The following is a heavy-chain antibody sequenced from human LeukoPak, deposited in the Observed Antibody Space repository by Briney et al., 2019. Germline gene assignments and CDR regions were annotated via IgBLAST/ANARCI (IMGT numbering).Heavy chain of an antibody. V-gene: IGHV3-64*01. Sequence: GGSLRLSCAASGFTFSSYAMHWVRQAPGKGLEYVSAISSNGGSTYYANSVKGRFTISRDNSKNTLYLQMGSLRAEDMAVYYCARASGTHYFDYWGQGTLVTVSS. D-gene: IGHD1-26*01. J-gene: IGHJ4*02. CDR3: ARASGTHYFDY. CDR2: ISSNGGST. CDR1: GFTFSSYA.